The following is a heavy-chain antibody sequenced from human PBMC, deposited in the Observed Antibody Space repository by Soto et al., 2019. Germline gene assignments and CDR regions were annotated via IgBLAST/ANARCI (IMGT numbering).Heavy chain of an antibody. J-gene: IGHJ6*02. Sequence: ASVKVSCKASGYTFTSYGISWVRQAPGQGLEWMGWISAYNGNTNYAQKLQGRVTMTTDTSTSTAYMELRSLRSDDTAVYYCASSSGWYFLYYYGMDVWGQGTTVTASS. V-gene: IGHV1-18*04. CDR3: ASSSGWYFLYYYGMDV. CDR1: GYTFTSYG. D-gene: IGHD6-19*01. CDR2: ISAYNGNT.